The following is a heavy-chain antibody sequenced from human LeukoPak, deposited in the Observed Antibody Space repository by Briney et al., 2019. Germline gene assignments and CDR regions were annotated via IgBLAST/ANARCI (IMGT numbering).Heavy chain of an antibody. CDR2: ISYDGSNK. V-gene: IGHV3-30*18. CDR3: AKDRSMDV. J-gene: IGHJ6*02. Sequence: SGGSLRLSCAASGFTFSSYAMSWVRQAPGKGLEWVAVISYDGSNKYYADSVKGRFTISRDNSKNTLYLQMNSLRAEDTAVYYCAKDRSMDVWGQGTTVTVSS. CDR1: GFTFSSYA.